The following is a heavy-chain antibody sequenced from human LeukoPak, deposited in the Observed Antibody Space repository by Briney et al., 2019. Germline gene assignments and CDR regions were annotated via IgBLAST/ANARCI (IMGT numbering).Heavy chain of an antibody. CDR1: GFMFSNYG. V-gene: IGHV3-33*01. D-gene: IGHD3-10*01. Sequence: GGSLRLSCVASGFMFSNYGMHWVRQAPGKGLEWVAVVWATGTKKDYADSAKGRFTISRDNTKNTLYLQMNSLRAEDTAVYYCARKRDGSGTYFNNYFYYYYMDVWGKGTTVTVTS. CDR2: VWATGTKK. J-gene: IGHJ6*03. CDR3: ARKRDGSGTYFNNYFYYYYMDV.